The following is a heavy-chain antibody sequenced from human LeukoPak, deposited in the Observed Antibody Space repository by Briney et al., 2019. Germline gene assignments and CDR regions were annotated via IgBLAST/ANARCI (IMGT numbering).Heavy chain of an antibody. CDR2: ICYSGST. D-gene: IGHD2-15*01. CDR1: GGSISSYY. CDR3: ARLPPGYCSGGSCYRWFDP. J-gene: IGHJ5*02. V-gene: IGHV4-59*08. Sequence: SETLSLTCTVSGGSISSYYWSWIRQPPGKGLEWIGYICYSGSTNYNPSLKSRVTISVDTSKNQFSLKLSSVTAADTAVYYCARLPPGYCSGGSCYRWFDPWGQGTLVTVSS.